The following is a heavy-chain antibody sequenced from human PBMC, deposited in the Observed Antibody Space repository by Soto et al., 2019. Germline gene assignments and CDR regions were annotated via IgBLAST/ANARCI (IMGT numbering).Heavy chain of an antibody. CDR1: GFTFTSSA. J-gene: IGHJ6*02. D-gene: IGHD5-12*01. CDR3: AAWTHYYYGMDV. Sequence: SVKVSCKASGFTFTSSAVQWVRQARGQRLEWIGWIVVGSGNTNYAQKFQERVTITRDMSTSTAYMELSSLRSEDTAVYYCAAWTHYYYGMDVWGQGTTVTVSS. CDR2: IVVGSGNT. V-gene: IGHV1-58*01.